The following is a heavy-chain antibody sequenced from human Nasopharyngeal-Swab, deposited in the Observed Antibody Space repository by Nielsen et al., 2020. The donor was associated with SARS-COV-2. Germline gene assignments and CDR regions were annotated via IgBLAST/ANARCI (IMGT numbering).Heavy chain of an antibody. J-gene: IGHJ2*01. V-gene: IGHV3-9*01. D-gene: IGHD2-15*01. CDR1: GFTFDDYA. CDR2: ISWNSGSI. CDR3: AKEVKGYCSGGSCYSANWYFDL. Sequence: LRLSCAASGFTFDDYAMHWVRQAPGKGLEWVSGISWNSGSIGYADSVKGRFTISRDNAKNSLYLQMNSLRAEDTALYYCAKEVKGYCSGGSCYSANWYFDLWGRGTLVTVSS.